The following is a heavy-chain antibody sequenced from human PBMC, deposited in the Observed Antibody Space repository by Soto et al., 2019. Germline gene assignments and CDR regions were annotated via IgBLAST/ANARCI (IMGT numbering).Heavy chain of an antibody. CDR3: ARDKRDLRFLEWSYYFDY. CDR1: GFTFSTYA. V-gene: IGHV3-30-3*01. Sequence: QVPLVESGGGVVQPGRSLRLSFAASGFTFSTYAMHWVRQAPGKGLEWVAVISYDGSNKYYADSVKGRFTISRDNSKNTLYLQMNSLRAEDTAVYYCARDKRDLRFLEWSYYFDYWGQGTLVTVSS. D-gene: IGHD3-3*01. CDR2: ISYDGSNK. J-gene: IGHJ4*02.